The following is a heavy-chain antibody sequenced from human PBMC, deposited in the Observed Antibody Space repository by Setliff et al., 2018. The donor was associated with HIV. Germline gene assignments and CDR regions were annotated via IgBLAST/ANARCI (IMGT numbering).Heavy chain of an antibody. D-gene: IGHD3-3*01. CDR2: INHSGST. CDR1: GGSFSGYY. V-gene: IGHV4-34*01. Sequence: SETLSLTCAVYGGSFSGYYWSWIRQSPGKGLEWIGEINHSGSTNYNPSLKSRVTISVDTSKNQFSLELRSVTAADTAVYYCARHSGGSFYNFWSGDYYYYGMDVWGQGTTVTVSS. CDR3: ARHSGGSFYNFWSGDYYYYGMDV. J-gene: IGHJ6*02.